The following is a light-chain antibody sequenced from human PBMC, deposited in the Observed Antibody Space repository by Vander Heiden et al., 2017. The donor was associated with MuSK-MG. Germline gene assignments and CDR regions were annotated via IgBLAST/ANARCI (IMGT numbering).Light chain of an antibody. J-gene: IGKJ4*01. CDR3: QQLNTFPPS. V-gene: IGKV1-9*01. Sequence: DIQLTQSPSFLSASVGDRVTITCRASQGIGTHLAWYHQQPGKAPKLLMYAASTLQRGVPSRFSGSGSGTEFNLTISSLQPEDFATYYCQQLNTFPPSFGGGTKVEIK. CDR1: QGIGTH. CDR2: AAS.